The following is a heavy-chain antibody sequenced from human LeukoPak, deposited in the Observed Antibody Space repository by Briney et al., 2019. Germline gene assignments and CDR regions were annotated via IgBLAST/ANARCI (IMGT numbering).Heavy chain of an antibody. V-gene: IGHV3-21*01. Sequence: GGSLRLSCAASGFTFSSYSMNWVRQAPGKGLEWVSSISRSSSYIYYADSVKGRFTISRDNAKNSLYLQMNSLRAEDTAVYYCARDPTLSGYSYGLSDYWGQGTLVTVSS. CDR1: GFTFSSYS. J-gene: IGHJ4*02. CDR2: ISRSSSYI. CDR3: ARDPTLSGYSYGLSDY. D-gene: IGHD5-18*01.